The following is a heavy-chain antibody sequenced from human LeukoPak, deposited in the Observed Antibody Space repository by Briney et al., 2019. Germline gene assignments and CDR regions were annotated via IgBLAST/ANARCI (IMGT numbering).Heavy chain of an antibody. Sequence: SGGSLRLSCAASGFTLTGHTMTWLRQAPGKGLEWVSIIGGRDDRTYYADSVKGRFTISRDNSKNTLYLQMNSLRGEDTAVYYCAKDPNPFYDFWSGYKWGQGTLVTISS. J-gene: IGHJ4*02. CDR1: GFTLTGHT. D-gene: IGHD3-3*01. CDR2: IGGRDDRT. V-gene: IGHV3-23*01. CDR3: AKDPNPFYDFWSGYK.